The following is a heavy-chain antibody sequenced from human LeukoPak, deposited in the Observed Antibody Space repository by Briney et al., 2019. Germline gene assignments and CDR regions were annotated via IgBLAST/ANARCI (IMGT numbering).Heavy chain of an antibody. CDR3: ARARGYGHYFDY. V-gene: IGHV4-59*01. J-gene: IGHJ4*02. CDR1: GGSISSYY. Sequence: PSETLSLTCTVSGGSISSYYWSWIRQPPGKGLEWIGYIYYSGSTNYNPSLKSRVTISVDTSKNQFSLKLSSVTAADTAVYYCARARGYGHYFDYWGQGTLVTVSP. CDR2: IYYSGST. D-gene: IGHD5-12*01.